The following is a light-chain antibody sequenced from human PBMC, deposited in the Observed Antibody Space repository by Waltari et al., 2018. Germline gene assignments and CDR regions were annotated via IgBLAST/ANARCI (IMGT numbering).Light chain of an antibody. Sequence: DIQVTLSPSTLPASVGDRVTITCRASQSIVVWLAWYQQKPGKAPRLLIYKASYLESGVPSRFSGSASGTAFTLTISSLQADDFATYYCLQYNSYPWTFGQGTTVEIK. V-gene: IGKV1-5*03. J-gene: IGKJ1*01. CDR2: KAS. CDR3: LQYNSYPWT. CDR1: QSIVVW.